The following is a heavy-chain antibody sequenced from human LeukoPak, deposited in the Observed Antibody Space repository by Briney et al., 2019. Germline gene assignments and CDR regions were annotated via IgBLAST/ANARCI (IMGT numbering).Heavy chain of an antibody. V-gene: IGHV1-69*04. D-gene: IGHD5-24*01. Sequence: SVKVSCKASGCTFSSYAISWVRQAPGQGLEWMGIIIPILGIANYAQKFQGRVTITADKSTSTAYMELSSLRSEDTAVYYCAREVEMATNRGGDYWGQGTLVTVSS. CDR3: AREVEMATNRGGDY. CDR1: GCTFSSYA. CDR2: IIPILGIA. J-gene: IGHJ4*02.